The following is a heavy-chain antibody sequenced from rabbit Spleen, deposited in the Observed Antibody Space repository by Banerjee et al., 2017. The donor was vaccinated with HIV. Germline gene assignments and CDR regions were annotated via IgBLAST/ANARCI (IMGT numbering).Heavy chain of an antibody. CDR1: GVSFSSSSY. V-gene: IGHV1S40*01. J-gene: IGHJ6*01. CDR3: ARDTSSSFSSYGMDL. D-gene: IGHD1-1*01. Sequence: QSLEESGGDLVKPGASLTLTCTASGVSFSSSSYMCWVRQAPGKGLEWIACIDTGSSGFTYFASWAKGRFTISKASSTTVTLQVTSLTAADTATYFCARDTSSSFSSYGMDLWGPGTLVTVS. CDR2: IDTGSSGFT.